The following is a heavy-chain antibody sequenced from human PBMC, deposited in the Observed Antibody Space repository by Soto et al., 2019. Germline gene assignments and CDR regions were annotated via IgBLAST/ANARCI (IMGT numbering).Heavy chain of an antibody. V-gene: IGHV1-69*02. CDR2: IIPLLDVT. Sequence: QFQLVQSGAEVKKPGSSVKVSCKASGGTFSTYTINWVRQAPGQGLEWMGRIIPLLDVTNNAQRFQGRVTITADKSTSTVYMELTSLTAQDTAVYYCARYSGTVGYDDSWGQGTLVTVSS. J-gene: IGHJ4*02. CDR1: GGTFSTYT. CDR3: ARYSGTVGYDDS. D-gene: IGHD3-10*01.